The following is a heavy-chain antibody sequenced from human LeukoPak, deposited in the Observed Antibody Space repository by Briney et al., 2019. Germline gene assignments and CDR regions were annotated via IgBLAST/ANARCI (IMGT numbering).Heavy chain of an antibody. Sequence: PSETLSLTCTVSGDSLNTYYWTWIRQPAGKGLEWIGRISTSGSTNYNPSLKSRVTMSVDTSKNQFSLKLSSVTAANTAVYYCARGYGDYDYWGQGTLVTVSS. CDR1: GDSLNTYY. J-gene: IGHJ4*02. CDR2: ISTSGST. D-gene: IGHD4-17*01. V-gene: IGHV4-4*07. CDR3: ARGYGDYDY.